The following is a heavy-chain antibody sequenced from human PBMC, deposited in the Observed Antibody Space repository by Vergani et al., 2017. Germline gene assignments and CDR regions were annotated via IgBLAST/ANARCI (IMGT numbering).Heavy chain of an antibody. V-gene: IGHV2-5*02. J-gene: IGHJ4*02. CDR3: SHRPEYSVRHCYDDY. D-gene: IGHD2-21*02. CDR2: VFWDDDK. Sequence: QITLRESGPTLVKPTQTLTLTCTSSGFSLTTGGEGWGWIGQPPGRALEWLAIVFWDDDKLYSPTLRNSVTITRDTSTNQVVLTMTNIDTVDTATYYCSHRPEYSVRHCYDDYWGQGTLVTVSS. CDR1: GFSLTTGGEG.